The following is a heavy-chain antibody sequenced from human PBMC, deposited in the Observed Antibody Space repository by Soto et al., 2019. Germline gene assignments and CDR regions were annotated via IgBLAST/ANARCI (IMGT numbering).Heavy chain of an antibody. CDR1: GGTFSSYT. CDR3: ARDRGYYGSVTLPYGMDV. V-gene: IGHV1-69*08. CDR2: IIPILGIA. D-gene: IGHD3-10*01. J-gene: IGHJ6*02. Sequence: QVQLVQSGAEVKKPGSSVKVSCKASGGTFSSYTISWVRQAPGQGHEWMGRIIPILGIANYAQKFQGRVTITADKSTSTAYMELSSLRSEDTAVYYCARDRGYYGSVTLPYGMDVWGQGTTVTVSS.